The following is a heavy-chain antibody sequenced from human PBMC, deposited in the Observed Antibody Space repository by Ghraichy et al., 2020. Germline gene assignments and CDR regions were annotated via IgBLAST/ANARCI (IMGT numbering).Heavy chain of an antibody. J-gene: IGHJ6*02. D-gene: IGHD2-2*02. CDR1: GFTFDDYD. CDR3: ATLADCSSNSCYTGNYGIDV. Sequence: SLNISCAVSGFTFDDYDMHWVRQAPGKGLEWVSGISWNSGRIGYADSVKGRFTISRDNAKNSLYLQMNSLRAEDTALYYCATLADCSSNSCYTGNYGIDVWGQRTTVTVSS. CDR2: ISWNSGRI. V-gene: IGHV3-9*01.